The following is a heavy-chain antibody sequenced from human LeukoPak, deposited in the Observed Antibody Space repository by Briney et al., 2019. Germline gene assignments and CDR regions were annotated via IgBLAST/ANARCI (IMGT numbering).Heavy chain of an antibody. V-gene: IGHV3-74*01. CDR2: IDADGTSA. D-gene: IGHD5-12*01. Sequence: GGSLRLFCSASGFTFSSYAMHWVRQAPGKGLVWVSRIDADGTSATYADSVKGRFTISRDNAKNTLYLQMNSLRAEDTAVYYCAREGGYDPFEYWGQGTLVTVSS. CDR1: GFTFSSYA. J-gene: IGHJ4*02. CDR3: AREGGYDPFEY.